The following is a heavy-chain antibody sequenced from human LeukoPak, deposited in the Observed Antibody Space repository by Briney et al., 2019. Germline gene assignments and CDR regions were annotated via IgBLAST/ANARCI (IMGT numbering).Heavy chain of an antibody. CDR2: LSGSGDRI. Sequence: GGSLRLSCAVSGFTFSSYAMIWVRQAPGKGLEWVSGLSGSGDRIYYADSVKGRFTISRDNSKNTLYLQMNSLRAEDTAVYYCAKVNNIAAAGTFDYWGQGSLVTVST. J-gene: IGHJ4*02. CDR1: GFTFSSYA. D-gene: IGHD6-13*01. CDR3: AKVNNIAAAGTFDY. V-gene: IGHV3-23*01.